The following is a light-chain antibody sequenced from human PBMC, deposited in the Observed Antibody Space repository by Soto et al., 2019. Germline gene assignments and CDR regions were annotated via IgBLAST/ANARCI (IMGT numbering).Light chain of an antibody. V-gene: IGKV3-20*01. CDR2: GAS. CDR3: QQYGSSPLFT. Sequence: EIVLTQSPGTLSLSPGERATLSCRASQSVSSSYLAWYQQKPGQAPRLLIYGASSRATGIPDRFSGSGSGTDFTLTIRRLEPEDFVVYYCQQYGSSPLFTFGPGTKVDIK. J-gene: IGKJ3*01. CDR1: QSVSSSY.